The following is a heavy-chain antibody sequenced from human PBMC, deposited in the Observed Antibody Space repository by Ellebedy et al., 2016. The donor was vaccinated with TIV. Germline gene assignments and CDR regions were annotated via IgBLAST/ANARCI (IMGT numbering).Heavy chain of an antibody. CDR3: ATDGSYGDHLSPAHAFVF. D-gene: IGHD1-26*01. CDR2: IYAGGTT. J-gene: IGHJ3*01. CDR1: GFSVTNNY. V-gene: IGHV3-53*01. Sequence: GGSLRLSCAASGFSVTNNYMSWVRQAPGQGLEWVSLIYAGGTTNYADSVKGRFTIPRDNAKNSLYLQMNSLRAEDTAVYYCATDGSYGDHLSPAHAFVFWGQGTTVTVSS.